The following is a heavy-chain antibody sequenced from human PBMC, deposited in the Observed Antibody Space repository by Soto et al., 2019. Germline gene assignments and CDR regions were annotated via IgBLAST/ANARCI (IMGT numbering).Heavy chain of an antibody. J-gene: IGHJ6*02. D-gene: IGHD3-10*01. Sequence: QITLKESGPTLVKPTQTLTLTCTFSGFSLTTSGVGVGWIRQPPGKALEWLALIYWDDDKRYSPSLKNRLTITKDTSRNQVVLTLIDLDPVDTATYYCAHKSLVPFGMEVWGQGTTVTVAS. CDR1: GFSLTTSGVG. CDR3: AHKSLVPFGMEV. V-gene: IGHV2-5*02. CDR2: IYWDDDK.